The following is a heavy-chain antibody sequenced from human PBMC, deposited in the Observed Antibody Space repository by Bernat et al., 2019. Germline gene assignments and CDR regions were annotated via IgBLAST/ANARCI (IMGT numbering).Heavy chain of an antibody. D-gene: IGHD3-9*01. J-gene: IGHJ4*02. CDR1: GFTFSSYW. Sequence: EVQLVESGGGLVQPGGSLRLSCAASGFTFSSYWMHWVRQAPGKGLEWVGRIKSKTDGGTTDYAAPVKGRFTISRDDSKNTLYLQMNSLKTEDTAVYYCTGRGYDSLTGLDYWGQGTLVTVSS. CDR2: IKSKTDGGTT. V-gene: IGHV3-15*01. CDR3: TGRGYDSLTGLDY.